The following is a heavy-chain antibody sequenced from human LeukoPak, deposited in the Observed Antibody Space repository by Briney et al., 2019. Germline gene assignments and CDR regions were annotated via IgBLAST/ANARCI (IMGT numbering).Heavy chain of an antibody. V-gene: IGHV1-18*01. Sequence: ASVKVSSKASGYTFSTYGSSWVRHAPGQGLEWMGWISPNNGDTDYAQKLQGRIPMVTDTSTSTAYMELRSLRSDDTAVYYCARDHRNDVNSWFDPWGQGTLVTVSS. J-gene: IGHJ5*02. D-gene: IGHD1-1*01. CDR2: ISPNNGDT. CDR3: ARDHRNDVNSWFDP. CDR1: GYTFSTYG.